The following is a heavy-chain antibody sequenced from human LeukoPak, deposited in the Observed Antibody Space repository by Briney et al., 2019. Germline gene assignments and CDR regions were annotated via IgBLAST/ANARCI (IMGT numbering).Heavy chain of an antibody. Sequence: GGSLRLSCAASGFTFSSYEMNWVRQAPGKGLEWVSYISSSSSTIYYADSVKGRFTISRDNAKNSLYLQMNSLRAEDTAVYYCASDSYYDILTGYYKDAFDIWGQGTMVTVSS. D-gene: IGHD3-9*01. CDR2: ISSSSSTI. J-gene: IGHJ3*02. CDR1: GFTFSSYE. CDR3: ASDSYYDILTGYYKDAFDI. V-gene: IGHV3-48*03.